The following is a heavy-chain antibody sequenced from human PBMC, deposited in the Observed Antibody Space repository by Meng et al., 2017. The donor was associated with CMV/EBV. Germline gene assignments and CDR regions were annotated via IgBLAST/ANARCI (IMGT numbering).Heavy chain of an antibody. CDR2: IHHSGNT. CDR1: GYSISSGYY. V-gene: IGHV4-38-2*02. J-gene: IGHJ6*02. CDR3: AASNPTYYYYGMDV. Sequence: SETLSLTCTVSGYSISSGYYWGWIRQPPGKELEWIGSIHHSGNTYYNPSLKSRVTISIDTSKNQFSLKLSSVTAADTAVYYCAASNPTYYYYGMDVWGQGTTVTVSS.